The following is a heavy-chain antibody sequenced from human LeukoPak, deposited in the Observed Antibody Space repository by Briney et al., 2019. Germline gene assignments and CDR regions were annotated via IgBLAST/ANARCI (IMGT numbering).Heavy chain of an antibody. Sequence: PGGSLRLSCAASEFTFTSYELNWVRQAPGKGLEWVSYISSSGNTISYADSVKGRFTISRDNSKNTLYLQVNSLRAEDTAVYYCARDELAVAKKGFLDSWGQGTLVTVSS. CDR2: ISSSGNTI. J-gene: IGHJ4*02. CDR1: EFTFTSYE. V-gene: IGHV3-48*03. CDR3: ARDELAVAKKGFLDS. D-gene: IGHD6-19*01.